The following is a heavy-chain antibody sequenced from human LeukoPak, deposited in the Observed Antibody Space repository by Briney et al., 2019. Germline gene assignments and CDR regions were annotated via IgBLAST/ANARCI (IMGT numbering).Heavy chain of an antibody. V-gene: IGHV2-5*02. CDR1: GFSISTSGVG. CDR2: IYWDDDK. D-gene: IGHD3-10*01. Sequence: SGPTLVNPTQTFTLTCTFSGFSISTSGVGVGWIRQPPGKALEWLALIYWDDDKRYSPSLKSRLTITKDNSKNQVVLTMTNMDPVDTATYYCAHGTYYYASGNTLFDPWGQGTLVTVSS. CDR3: AHGTYYYASGNTLFDP. J-gene: IGHJ5*02.